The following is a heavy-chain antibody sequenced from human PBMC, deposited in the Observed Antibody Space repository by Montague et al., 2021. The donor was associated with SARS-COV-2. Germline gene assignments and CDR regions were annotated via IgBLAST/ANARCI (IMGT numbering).Heavy chain of an antibody. J-gene: IGHJ6*02. CDR2: IWHGGST. D-gene: IGHD2-8*01. V-gene: IGHV4-38-2*02. Sequence: ETLSLTCTVSGYSITHAYYWGWIRQPPGKGLEWIGNIWHGGSTYYNPSPKSRVTISVDTSNNQFSLKLTSVTAADTAVYYCARTSQYCTPTNCYLPNAMDVWGQGTTVTVSS. CDR3: ARTSQYCTPTNCYLPNAMDV. CDR1: GYSITHAYY.